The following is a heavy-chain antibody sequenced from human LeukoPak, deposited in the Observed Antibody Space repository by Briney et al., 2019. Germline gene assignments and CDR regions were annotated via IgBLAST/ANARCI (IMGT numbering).Heavy chain of an antibody. D-gene: IGHD5-24*01. J-gene: IGHJ6*02. CDR2: INPNSGGT. CDR1: GYTFTGYY. Sequence: VASVKVSCKASGYTFTGYYMHWVRQAPGQGLEWMGWINPNSGGTNYAQKFQGRVTMTRDTSISTAYMELSRLRSDDTAVYYCAGVEMATIPLVGFPMYYYGMDVWGQGTTVTVSS. V-gene: IGHV1-2*02. CDR3: AGVEMATIPLVGFPMYYYGMDV.